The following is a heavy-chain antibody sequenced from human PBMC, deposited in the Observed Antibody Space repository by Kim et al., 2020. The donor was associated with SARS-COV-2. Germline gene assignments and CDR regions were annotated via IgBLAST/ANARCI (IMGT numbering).Heavy chain of an antibody. CDR1: GFTFSSYA. Sequence: GGSLRLSCAASGFTFSSYAMSWVRQAPGKGLEWVSVIYSGGSSTYYADSVKGRFTISRDNSKNTLYLQMNSLRAEDTAVYYCAKAARVVQWLDFDYWGQGTLVTVSS. D-gene: IGHD6-19*01. V-gene: IGHV3-23*03. CDR2: IYSGGSST. CDR3: AKAARVVQWLDFDY. J-gene: IGHJ4*02.